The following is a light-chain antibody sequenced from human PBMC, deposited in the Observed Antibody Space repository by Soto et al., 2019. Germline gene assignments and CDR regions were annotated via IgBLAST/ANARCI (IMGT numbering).Light chain of an antibody. V-gene: IGLV2-14*01. Sequence: QSALAQPASVSVSPGQSITISCTGTSSDVGGYKHVSWYQHHPGKAPKLMIYEVSNRPSGVSNRFSGSKSGYTASLTISGLQAEDEADYYCNSQRSSGTRVFGTGTKVTVL. J-gene: IGLJ1*01. CDR1: SSDVGGYKH. CDR2: EVS. CDR3: NSQRSSGTRV.